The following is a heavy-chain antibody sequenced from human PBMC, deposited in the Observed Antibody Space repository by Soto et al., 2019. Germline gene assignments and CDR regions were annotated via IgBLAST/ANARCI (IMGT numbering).Heavy chain of an antibody. Sequence: GGSLRLSCAASGFPFSSYAMSWVRQAPGKGLEWISAVSGSGGSTYYADSVKGRFTISRDNSKDTLCLQMNNLRSEDTAVYYCARGFSGGDADWFDPWGQGTLVTVSS. CDR3: ARGFSGGDADWFDP. V-gene: IGHV3-23*01. D-gene: IGHD2-21*02. CDR1: GFPFSSYA. J-gene: IGHJ5*02. CDR2: VSGSGGST.